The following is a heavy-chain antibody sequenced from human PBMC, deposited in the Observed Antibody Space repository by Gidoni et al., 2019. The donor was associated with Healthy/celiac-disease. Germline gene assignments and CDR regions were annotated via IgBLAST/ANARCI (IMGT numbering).Heavy chain of an antibody. Sequence: EVQLVESGGGLVKPGGSLRLSCSASRFTFISYSMNWVRQAPGKGLEWVSSISRSSSYIYYADSVKGRFTISRDNAKNSLYLQMNSLRAEDTAVYYCARDPYYDSSGYVDYWGQGTLVTVSS. J-gene: IGHJ4*02. CDR1: RFTFISYS. V-gene: IGHV3-21*01. CDR3: ARDPYYDSSGYVDY. CDR2: ISRSSSYI. D-gene: IGHD3-22*01.